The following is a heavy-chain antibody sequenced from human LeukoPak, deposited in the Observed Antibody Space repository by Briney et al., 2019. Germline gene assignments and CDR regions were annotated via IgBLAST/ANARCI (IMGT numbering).Heavy chain of an antibody. CDR2: IYHSGST. Sequence: SETLSLTCAVSGYSISSGYYWGWIRQPPGKGLEWIGSIYHSGSTYYNPSLKSRVTISVDTSKNQFSLKLSSVTAADTAVYYCARDQSSGWTYYFDYWGQGTLVTVSS. D-gene: IGHD6-19*01. J-gene: IGHJ4*02. CDR1: GYSISSGYY. V-gene: IGHV4-38-2*02. CDR3: ARDQSSGWTYYFDY.